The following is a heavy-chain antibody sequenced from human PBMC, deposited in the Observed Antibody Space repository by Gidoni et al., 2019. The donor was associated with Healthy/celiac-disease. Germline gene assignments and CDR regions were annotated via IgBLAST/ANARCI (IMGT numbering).Heavy chain of an antibody. Sequence: EVQLVESGGGLVQPGGSRRLSCAASAFTFSSNWMSWVRQAPGKGLEWVANIKQDGSEKYYVDAVKGRFTISRDNAKNSLYLQMNSLRAEDTAVYYCARDWDSGSYWGYYYYGMDVWGQGTTVTVSS. CDR3: ARDWDSGSYWGYYYYGMDV. D-gene: IGHD1-26*01. J-gene: IGHJ6*02. CDR1: AFTFSSNW. CDR2: IKQDGSEK. V-gene: IGHV3-7*01.